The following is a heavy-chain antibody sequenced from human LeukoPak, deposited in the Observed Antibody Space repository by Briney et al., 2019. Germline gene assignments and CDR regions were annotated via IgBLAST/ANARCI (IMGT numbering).Heavy chain of an antibody. CDR2: IWYDGSNK. Sequence: GGSLRLSCAASGFTFSSYGMHWVRQAPDKGLEGVAVIWYDGSNKYYADSVKGRFTISRDNSKNTLYLQMNSLRAEDTAVYYCARDYDFWTVDYWGQGTLVTVSS. CDR3: ARDYDFWTVDY. CDR1: GFTFSSYG. V-gene: IGHV3-33*01. J-gene: IGHJ4*02. D-gene: IGHD3-3*01.